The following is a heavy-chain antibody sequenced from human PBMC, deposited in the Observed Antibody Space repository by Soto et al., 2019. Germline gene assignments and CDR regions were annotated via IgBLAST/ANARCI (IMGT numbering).Heavy chain of an antibody. D-gene: IGHD2-15*01. CDR1: GFTFSGSA. CDR3: TRHVEYCSGGSCYGYCYMDV. J-gene: IGHJ6*03. V-gene: IGHV3-73*01. CDR2: IRSKANSYAT. Sequence: QPGGSLRLSCAASGFTFSGSAMHWVRQASGKGLEWVGRIRSKANSYATAYAASVKGRFTISRDDSKNTAYLQMNSLKTEDTAVYYCTRHVEYCSGGSCYGYCYMDVWGKGTTVTVSS.